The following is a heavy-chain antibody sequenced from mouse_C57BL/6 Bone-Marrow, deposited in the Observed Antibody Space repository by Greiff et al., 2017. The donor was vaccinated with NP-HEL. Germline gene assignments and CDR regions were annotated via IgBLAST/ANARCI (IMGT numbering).Heavy chain of an antibody. Sequence: VQLQESGSELRSPGSSVKLSCKDFDSEVFPIAYMSWVRQKPGHGFEWIGGILPSIGRTIYGEKFEDKATLDADTLSNTAYLELNSLTSADSAIYYCARRGKTYGNLDYWGQGTTLTVSS. J-gene: IGHJ2*01. V-gene: IGHV15-2*01. CDR3: ARRGKTYGNLDY. CDR2: ILPSIGRT. D-gene: IGHD2-1*01. CDR1: DSEVFPIAY.